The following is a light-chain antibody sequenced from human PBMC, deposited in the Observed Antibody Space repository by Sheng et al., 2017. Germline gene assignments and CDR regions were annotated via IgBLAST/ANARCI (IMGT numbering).Light chain of an antibody. J-gene: IGKJ1*01. V-gene: IGKV3-15*01. Sequence: EIVMTQSPATLSLSPRERATLSCRASQYINNKLAWYQQKPGQAPRLLIFDASTRAAGVPVRFTGSGSGTEFTLTISNLQSEDFAVYYCQQYNSWPPAFGQGTKVEIK. CDR2: DAS. CDR1: QYINNK. CDR3: QQYNSWPPA.